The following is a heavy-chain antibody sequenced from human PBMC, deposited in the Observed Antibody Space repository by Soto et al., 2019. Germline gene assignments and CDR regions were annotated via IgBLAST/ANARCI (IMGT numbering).Heavy chain of an antibody. CDR3: AREWLRSNDY. J-gene: IGHJ4*02. D-gene: IGHD5-12*01. Sequence: GSLRPSGSASGFTFSDYYMSWIRQAPGKGLEWISYISISGSTIHYADSVKGRFISSRDNDKKSLYLQMNSLRAEDTAVYYCAREWLRSNDYWGQGTLVTVSS. V-gene: IGHV3-11*01. CDR2: ISISGSTI. CDR1: GFTFSDYY.